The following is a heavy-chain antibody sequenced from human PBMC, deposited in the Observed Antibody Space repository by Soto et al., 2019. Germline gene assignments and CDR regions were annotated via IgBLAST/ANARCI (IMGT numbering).Heavy chain of an antibody. CDR1: GSTFSSYW. D-gene: IGHD4-4*01. J-gene: IGHJ6*02. CDR3: ASQTTVTIYYYYGMDV. Sequence: EVQLVESGGGLVQPGGSLRLSCAASGSTFSSYWMHWVRQAPGKGLVWVSRINSDGSSTSYADSVKGRFTISRDNAKNTLYLQMNSLRAEDTAVYYCASQTTVTIYYYYGMDVWGQGTTVTVSS. CDR2: INSDGSST. V-gene: IGHV3-74*01.